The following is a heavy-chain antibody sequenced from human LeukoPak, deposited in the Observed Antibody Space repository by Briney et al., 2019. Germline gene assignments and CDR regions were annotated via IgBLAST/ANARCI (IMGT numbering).Heavy chain of an antibody. CDR1: GFTFSNYA. Sequence: PGGSLRLSCAASGFTFSNYAMSWVRQAPGKGLEWVSGIRVSGDSSYYADSVKGRFTISRDNSKNTLYLQMNSLRAEDTAVYYCAKPVGMWVYYYYYMDVWGKGTTVTVSS. V-gene: IGHV3-23*01. J-gene: IGHJ6*03. D-gene: IGHD1-26*01. CDR3: AKPVGMWVYYYYYMDV. CDR2: IRVSGDSS.